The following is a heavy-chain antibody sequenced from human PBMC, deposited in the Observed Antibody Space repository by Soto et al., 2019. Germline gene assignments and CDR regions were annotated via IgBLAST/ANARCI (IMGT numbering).Heavy chain of an antibody. CDR1: GYSFTSYW. Sequence: GESLKISCKGSGYSFTSYWISWVRQMPGKGLEWMGRIDPSDSYTNYSPSFQGHVTISADKSISTAYLQWSSLKASDTAMYYCARGGSTRDIVVFGWFDPWGQGTLVTVSS. D-gene: IGHD2-2*01. J-gene: IGHJ5*02. CDR2: IDPSDSYT. CDR3: ARGGSTRDIVVFGWFDP. V-gene: IGHV5-10-1*01.